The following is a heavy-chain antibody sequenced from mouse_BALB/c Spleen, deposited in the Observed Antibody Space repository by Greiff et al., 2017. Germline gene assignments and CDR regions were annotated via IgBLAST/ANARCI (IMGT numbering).Heavy chain of an antibody. CDR2: INSNGGST. D-gene: IGHD2-12*01. Sequence: DVKLVESGGGLVKLGGSLKLSCAASGFTFSSYYMSWVRQTPEKRLELVAAINSNGGSTYYPDTVKGRFTISRDNAKNTLYLQMSSLKSEDTALYYCARHDPLRRYWYLDVWGAGTTVTVSS. V-gene: IGHV5-6-2*01. CDR3: ARHDPLRRYWYLDV. J-gene: IGHJ1*01. CDR1: GFTFSSYY.